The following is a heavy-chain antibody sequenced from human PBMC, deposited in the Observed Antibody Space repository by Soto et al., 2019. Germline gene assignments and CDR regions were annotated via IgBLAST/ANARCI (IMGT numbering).Heavy chain of an antibody. Sequence: ASVNVSFKASGYTFTSYCISWVRQAPGQWLELMGWIRAYNGNTNYEQKLQGRVTMTTDTSTSTAYMELRSLRSDDTAVYYCARDKYYYDSSGSILLVVMDDWGEGTTETDSS. CDR3: ARDKYYYDSSGSILLVVMDD. V-gene: IGHV1-18*01. J-gene: IGHJ6*04. D-gene: IGHD3-22*01. CDR2: IRAYNGNT. CDR1: GYTFTSYC.